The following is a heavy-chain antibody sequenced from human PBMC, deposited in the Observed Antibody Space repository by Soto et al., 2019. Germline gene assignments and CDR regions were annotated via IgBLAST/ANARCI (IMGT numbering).Heavy chain of an antibody. J-gene: IGHJ1*01. CDR1: GGSFSGYY. Sequence: SETLSLTCAVYGGSFSGYYWSWIRQPPGKGLEWIGEINHSGSTNYNPSLKSRVTITVDTSKNLFSLKLSSVTAADTAVYYCARAALRYYCDGSRHDVRDFWGQGTLVTVSS. CDR2: INHSGST. CDR3: ARAALRYYCDGSRHDVRDF. D-gene: IGHD3-10*01. V-gene: IGHV4-34*01.